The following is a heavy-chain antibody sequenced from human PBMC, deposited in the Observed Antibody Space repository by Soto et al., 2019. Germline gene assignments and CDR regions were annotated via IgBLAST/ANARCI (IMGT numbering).Heavy chain of an antibody. CDR3: AKDGSYSSSWPYYFDH. CDR1: GFTFTTYT. J-gene: IGHJ4*02. D-gene: IGHD6-13*01. Sequence: EVQLLESGGGLVQPGGSLRLSCAASGFTFTTYTMSWLRQAPGKGLEWVSSISGSGGHTYYADSVKGRLIVSRDNSKTTLYLQMNSLRAEDTAVYYCAKDGSYSSSWPYYFDHWGQGTLVTVSS. CDR2: ISGSGGHT. V-gene: IGHV3-23*01.